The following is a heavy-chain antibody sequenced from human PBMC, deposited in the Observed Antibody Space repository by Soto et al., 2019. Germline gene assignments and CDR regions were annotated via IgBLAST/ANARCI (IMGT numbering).Heavy chain of an antibody. Sequence: QVQLVESGGGVVQPGRSLRLSCAASGFTFSSYGMHWVRQAPGKGLEWVAGISYDGSNKYYADYVKGRFTISRDNSKNTLYLQMNSLRAEDTAVYYCAKDLEIVVVVAAHWGQGTLVTVSS. CDR2: ISYDGSNK. CDR1: GFTFSSYG. D-gene: IGHD2-15*01. V-gene: IGHV3-30*18. CDR3: AKDLEIVVVVAAH. J-gene: IGHJ4*02.